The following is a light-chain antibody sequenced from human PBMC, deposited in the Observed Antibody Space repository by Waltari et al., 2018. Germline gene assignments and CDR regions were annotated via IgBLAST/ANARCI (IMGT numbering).Light chain of an antibody. J-gene: IGKJ4*01. V-gene: IGKV3-11*01. CDR3: QQRGSWPQIT. CDR1: QSIKFS. CDR2: DKS. Sequence: DIVLTQSPATRSLSPGERASLSCRASQSIKFSLAWYQQRPGQAPRLLIYDKSNRATGVPARFSGSGSETDFTLTISSLEPEDFAVYYCQQRGSWPQITFGGGTRVEI.